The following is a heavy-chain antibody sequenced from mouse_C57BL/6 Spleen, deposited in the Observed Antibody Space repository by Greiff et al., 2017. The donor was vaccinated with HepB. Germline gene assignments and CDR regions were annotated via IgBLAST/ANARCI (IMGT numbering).Heavy chain of an antibody. CDR2: ISYDGSN. CDR1: GYSITSGYY. J-gene: IGHJ1*03. D-gene: IGHD2-5*01. V-gene: IGHV3-6*01. CDR3: ARDHSNYWYFDV. Sequence: EVKLQESGPGLVKPSQSLSLTCSVTGYSITSGYYWNWIRQFPGNKLEWMGYISYDGSNNYNPSLKNRISITRDTSKNQFFLKLNSVTTEDTATYYCARDHSNYWYFDVWGTGTTVTVSS.